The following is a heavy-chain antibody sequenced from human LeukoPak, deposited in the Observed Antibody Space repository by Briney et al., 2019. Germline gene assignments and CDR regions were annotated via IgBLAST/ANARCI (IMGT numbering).Heavy chain of an antibody. CDR3: ARYRPTYYYDSSGYSGSGPYFDY. J-gene: IGHJ4*02. Sequence: GSSVKVSCKASGDTFSSYAISWVRQAPGQGLEWMGGIIPIFGTANYAQKFQGRVTITTDESTSTAYMELSSLRSEDTAVYYCARYRPTYYYDSSGYSGSGPYFDYWGQGTLVTVSS. V-gene: IGHV1-69*05. D-gene: IGHD3-22*01. CDR1: GDTFSSYA. CDR2: IIPIFGTA.